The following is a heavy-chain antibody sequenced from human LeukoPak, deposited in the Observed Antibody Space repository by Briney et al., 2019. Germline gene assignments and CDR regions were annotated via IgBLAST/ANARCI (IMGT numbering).Heavy chain of an antibody. CDR1: GYSFTGYY. CDR3: AYLSASNTGAFDV. J-gene: IGHJ3*01. V-gene: IGHV1-69*13. CDR2: IIPMFRTA. Sequence: GASVKVSCKASGYSFTGYYIHWVRQAPGQGLEWMGGIIPMFRTANYGQKFQGRVTITADDSTSTGYMELSSLRSEDTAVFYCAYLSASNTGAFDVWGQGTAVTVSS. D-gene: IGHD2-8*02.